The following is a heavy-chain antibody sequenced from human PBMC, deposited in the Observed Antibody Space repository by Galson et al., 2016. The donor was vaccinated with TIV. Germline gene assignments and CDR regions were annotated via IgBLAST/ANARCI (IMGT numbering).Heavy chain of an antibody. J-gene: IGHJ3*02. CDR1: GYNFITYW. D-gene: IGHD2-21*01. CDR2: IFPSDSDT. Sequence: QSGAEVKKTGESLKISCKGSGYNFITYWIGWARQMPGKGLEWMGIIFPSDSDTRYSPSFEGQVTISADKSASTISLQWTSLKTSDSGIYYCARRGGSDSPARAFEIWGQGTMVTVSS. CDR3: ARRGGSDSPARAFEI. V-gene: IGHV5-51*01.